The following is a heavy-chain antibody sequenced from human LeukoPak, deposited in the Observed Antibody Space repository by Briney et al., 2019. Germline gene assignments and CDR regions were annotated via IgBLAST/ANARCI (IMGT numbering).Heavy chain of an antibody. CDR1: GFSFTAYS. D-gene: IGHD3-22*01. J-gene: IGHJ6*02. CDR3: ARFNYYDNFGFQSYGTDV. Sequence: GGSLRLSCAASGFSFTAYSMQWVRQAPGKGLEWVALTSFDEGHKYYADSVKGRFTISRDNFNSTLYLQMNSLRAEDTAVYYCARFNYYDNFGFQSYGTDVWGQGTMVTVSS. CDR2: TSFDEGHK. V-gene: IGHV3-30-3*01.